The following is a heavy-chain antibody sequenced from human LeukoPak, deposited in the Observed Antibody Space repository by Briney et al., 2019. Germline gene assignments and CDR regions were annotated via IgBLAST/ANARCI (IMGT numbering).Heavy chain of an antibody. J-gene: IGHJ4*02. CDR2: ISAREGAT. CDR3: ANYDYVWGSHRHSEY. V-gene: IGHV3-23*01. D-gene: IGHD3-16*02. CDR1: GLTFSAYS. Sequence: GGSLRLSCTVSGLTFSAYSLIWVRQAPQKGLEWVSVISAREGATYYADSVRGRFTISRDNSRNTVYLQMNSLRAEDTAVYYCANYDYVWGSHRHSEYWGQGTLVTVSS.